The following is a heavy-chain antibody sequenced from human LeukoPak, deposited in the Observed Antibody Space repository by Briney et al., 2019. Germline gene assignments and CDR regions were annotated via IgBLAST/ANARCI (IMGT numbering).Heavy chain of an antibody. V-gene: IGHV3-21*01. CDR1: GFTFSSYS. CDR3: AREGVIEDYYYYYMDV. D-gene: IGHD2-21*01. Sequence: GGSLRLSCAAPGFTFSSYSMDWVRQAPGKGLEWVSSISGSSRYIHYADSVKGRFTISRDNAKNSLYLQMNSLRAEDTAVYYCAREGVIEDYYYYYMDVWGKGTTVTVSS. CDR2: ISGSSRYI. J-gene: IGHJ6*03.